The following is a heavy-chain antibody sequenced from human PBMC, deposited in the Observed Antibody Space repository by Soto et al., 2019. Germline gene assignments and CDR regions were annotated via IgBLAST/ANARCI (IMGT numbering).Heavy chain of an antibody. V-gene: IGHV1-69*13. Sequence: SVKVSCKASGGTFSSYAISWVRQAPGQGLEWMGGIIPIFGTANYAQKFQGRVTITADESTSTAYMELSSLRSEDTAVYYCAHYYYGSGSYYPTWGQGSLVTVSS. CDR1: GGTFSSYA. D-gene: IGHD3-10*01. CDR3: AHYYYGSGSYYPT. CDR2: IIPIFGTA. J-gene: IGHJ5*02.